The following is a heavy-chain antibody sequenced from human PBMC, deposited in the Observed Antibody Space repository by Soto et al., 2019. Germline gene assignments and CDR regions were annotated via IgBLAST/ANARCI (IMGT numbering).Heavy chain of an antibody. D-gene: IGHD2-15*01. V-gene: IGHV1-46*03. J-gene: IGHJ6*02. Sequence: QVQLVQSGAEVKKPGASVKVSCKASGYTFTSYYMHWVRQAPGQGLEWMGIINPSGGSTSYAQQFQGRVNMPRDTSTSTVYMELSSRSSEDTAVYYGASGELPLRNEYSMDGWGQGTTVTLSS. CDR2: INPSGGST. CDR3: ASGELPLRNEYSMDG. CDR1: GYTFTSYY.